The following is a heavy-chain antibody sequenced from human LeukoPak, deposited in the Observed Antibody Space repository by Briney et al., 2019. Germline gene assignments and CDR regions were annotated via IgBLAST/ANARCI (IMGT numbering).Heavy chain of an antibody. CDR3: ARDDDYDSSGPYYYYGMDV. CDR2: ISFDGGNK. V-gene: IGHV3-30-3*01. D-gene: IGHD3-22*01. J-gene: IGHJ6*02. Sequence: PGGSLRLSCAAPGFTFSNYAMHWVRQAPGKGLEWVTVISFDGGNKYYADSVKGRFTISRDDSENTLYLQMNSLRTEDTAVYYCARDDDYDSSGPYYYYGMDVWGQGTTVTVSS. CDR1: GFTFSNYA.